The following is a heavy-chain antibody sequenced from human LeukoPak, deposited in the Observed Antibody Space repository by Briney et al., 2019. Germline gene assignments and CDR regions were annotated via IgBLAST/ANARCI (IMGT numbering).Heavy chain of an antibody. Sequence: GRSLRLSCAASGFTFSSYSMNWVRQAPGKGLEWVSYISSSSSTIYYADSVKGRFTISRDNAKNSLYLQMNSLRAEDTAVYYCARSLIGYSYDPYYIDYWGQGTLVTVSS. J-gene: IGHJ4*02. CDR3: ARSLIGYSYDPYYIDY. CDR2: ISSSSSTI. CDR1: GFTFSSYS. V-gene: IGHV3-48*01. D-gene: IGHD5-18*01.